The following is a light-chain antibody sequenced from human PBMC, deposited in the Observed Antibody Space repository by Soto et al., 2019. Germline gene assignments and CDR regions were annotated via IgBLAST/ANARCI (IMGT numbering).Light chain of an antibody. CDR2: GAS. V-gene: IGKV3-15*01. Sequence: EIVMTQSPATLSVSPGERATLSCRASQSVNNNLAWYQQKPGHSPRRLIYGASTRVTGIPARFSGSGSGTEFALSISSLQSEDFAIYYCQQHNSWPPVFGQGTKLEIK. J-gene: IGKJ2*01. CDR1: QSVNNN. CDR3: QQHNSWPPV.